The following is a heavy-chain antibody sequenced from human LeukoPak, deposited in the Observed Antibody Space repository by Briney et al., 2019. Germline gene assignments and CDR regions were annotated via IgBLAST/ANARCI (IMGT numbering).Heavy chain of an antibody. CDR3: ARDLVGTFDY. V-gene: IGHV4-39*07. D-gene: IGHD5-12*01. CDR2: IYYSGST. Sequence: SETLSLTCAVYGGSFSSYYWGWIRQPPGKGLEWIGSIYYSGSTYYNPSLKSRVTISVDTSKNQFSLKLSSVTAADTAVYYCARDLVGTFDYWGQGTLVTVSS. CDR1: GGSFSSYY. J-gene: IGHJ4*02.